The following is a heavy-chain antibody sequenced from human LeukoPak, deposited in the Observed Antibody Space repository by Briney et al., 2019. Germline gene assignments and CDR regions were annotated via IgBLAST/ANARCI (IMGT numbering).Heavy chain of an antibody. CDR2: INPNGGGT. CDR3: ARDPWTTGVSRYGMAV. CDR1: GYTFTGYY. J-gene: IGHJ6*02. D-gene: IGHD4-17*01. Sequence: ASVKVSCKASGYTFTGYYMHWVRQAPGQGPEWMGWINPNGGGTNYAQNFQGRVTMTRDTSVNTVYMELSRLTSDDTAVYYCARDPWTTGVSRYGMAVWGQGTTVTVSS. V-gene: IGHV1-2*02.